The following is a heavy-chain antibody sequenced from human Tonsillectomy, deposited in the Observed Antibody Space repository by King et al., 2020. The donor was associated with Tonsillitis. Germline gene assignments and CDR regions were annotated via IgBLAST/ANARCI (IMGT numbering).Heavy chain of an antibody. CDR2: ISYDGKRE. D-gene: IGHD6-19*01. V-gene: IGHV3-30*19. CDR1: GFSFSNYG. J-gene: IGHJ4*02. Sequence: VQLVESGGGVVQPGRSLRLSCAASGFSFSNYGMHWVRQAPGKGLEWVTVISYDGKRENYADSVKGRFTISRDNSNNTLFLQMNSLSAEDTAVYYCERERLYSSGWGIDYWGQGALLTVSS. CDR3: ERERLYSSGWGIDY.